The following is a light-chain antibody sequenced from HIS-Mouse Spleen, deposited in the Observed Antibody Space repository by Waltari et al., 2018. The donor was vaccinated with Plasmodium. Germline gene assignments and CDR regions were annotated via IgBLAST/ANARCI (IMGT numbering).Light chain of an antibody. CDR1: QSINSW. CDR2: KAS. V-gene: IGKV1-5*03. J-gene: IGKJ2*01. Sequence: DIQMTQSPSTLSPSVAARVTLTCLASQSINSWLAWYQQKPGKAPKLLIYKASSLESGVPSRFSGSGSGTEFTLTISSLQPDDFATYYCQQYNSYSYTFGQGTKLEIK. CDR3: QQYNSYSYT.